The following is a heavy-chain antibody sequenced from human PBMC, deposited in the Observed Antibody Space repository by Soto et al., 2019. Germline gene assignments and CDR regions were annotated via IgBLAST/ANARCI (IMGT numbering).Heavy chain of an antibody. Sequence: QVQLQESGPGLVKPSGTLSLTCAVSGGSISSSNWWSWVRQPPGKGLEWMGEIYHSGSTNYNPSLKSRVTISVDKSKNQFSLKLSSVTAADTAVYYCAREGCISTSCHYLPRGTYGMDVWGQGTTVTVSS. J-gene: IGHJ6*02. D-gene: IGHD2-2*01. CDR3: AREGCISTSCHYLPRGTYGMDV. V-gene: IGHV4-4*02. CDR1: GGSISSSNW. CDR2: IYHSGST.